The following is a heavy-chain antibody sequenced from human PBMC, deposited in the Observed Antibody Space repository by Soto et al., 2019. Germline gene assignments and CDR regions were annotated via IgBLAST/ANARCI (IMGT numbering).Heavy chain of an antibody. V-gene: IGHV4-59*01. Sequence: PSETLSLTCTVSGGSISSYYWSWIRQPPGKGLEWIGYIYYSGSTNYNPSLKSRVTISVDTAKNQFSLKLSSVTAADTAVYYCARNLRVTAPYYYYYYMDVWGKGTTVTVSS. CDR3: ARNLRVTAPYYYYYYMDV. CDR2: IYYSGST. J-gene: IGHJ6*03. CDR1: GGSISSYY. D-gene: IGHD2-2*01.